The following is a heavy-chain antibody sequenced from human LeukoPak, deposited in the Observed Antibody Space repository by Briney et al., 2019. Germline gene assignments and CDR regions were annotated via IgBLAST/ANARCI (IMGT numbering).Heavy chain of an antibody. CDR1: GYTFTGFY. CDR3: ARGYFHSESSQKPDY. CDR2: VHPNGGGT. V-gene: IGHV1-2*02. Sequence: ASVKVSCKASGYTFTGFYMHWVRQAPGQGLEWMGWVHPNGGGTHYAQKFQGRVTMTRDTSISTAYMELTGLTSDDTAVYYCARGYFHSESSQKPDYWGQGTLVTVSS. J-gene: IGHJ4*02. D-gene: IGHD3-10*01.